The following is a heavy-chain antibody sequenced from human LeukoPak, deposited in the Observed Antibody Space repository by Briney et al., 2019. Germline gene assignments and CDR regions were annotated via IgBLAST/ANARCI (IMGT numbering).Heavy chain of an antibody. V-gene: IGHV4-34*01. Sequence: SETLSLTCAVYGKSLNSYYWSWLRQPPGEGLEWIGEIYEGGTTEYNPSLKSRVTISMVPSKQQFSLSLSSVTAADTAVYYCARGAWATRLGSWGLGTPVIVSS. CDR3: ARGAWATRLGS. CDR2: IYEGGTT. J-gene: IGHJ4*02. D-gene: IGHD2-15*01. CDR1: GKSLNSYY.